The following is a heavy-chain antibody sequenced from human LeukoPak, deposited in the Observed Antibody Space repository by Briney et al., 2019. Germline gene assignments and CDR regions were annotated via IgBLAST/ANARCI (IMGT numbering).Heavy chain of an antibody. CDR1: GGSFSGYY. D-gene: IGHD3-10*01. Sequence: KPSETLSLTWAVDGGSFSGYYWSWLRRPPGKGLEWIGKINHSGSTNYNPSLESRVTITVDTSKNQFSLKLSSVTAADTAVYYCARITMVRGVNWHYYYYGMDVWGQGTTVTVSS. J-gene: IGHJ6*02. CDR3: ARITMVRGVNWHYYYYGMDV. CDR2: INHSGST. V-gene: IGHV4-34*01.